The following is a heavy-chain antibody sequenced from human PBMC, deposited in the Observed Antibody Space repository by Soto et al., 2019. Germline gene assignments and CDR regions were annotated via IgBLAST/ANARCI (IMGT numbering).Heavy chain of an antibody. Sequence: GGSLRLSCAASGFTFSDYYMSWIRQAPGKGLEWVSYISSSGSTIYYADSVKGRFTSSRDNAKNSLYLQMNSLRAEDTAVYYCARDKSESIFGVVIPNYYYYYMDVWGKGTTVTVSS. V-gene: IGHV3-11*01. J-gene: IGHJ6*03. CDR2: ISSSGSTI. D-gene: IGHD3-3*01. CDR3: ARDKSESIFGVVIPNYYYYYMDV. CDR1: GFTFSDYY.